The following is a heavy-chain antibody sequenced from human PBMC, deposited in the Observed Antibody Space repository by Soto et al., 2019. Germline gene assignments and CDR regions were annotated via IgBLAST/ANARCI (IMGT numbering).Heavy chain of an antibody. CDR3: AKATATGGGAFDI. D-gene: IGHD2-8*02. V-gene: IGHV3-23*01. CDR1: GXICSSYY. Sequence: GSLRLSCAASGXICSSYYMSWVRQAPGKGLELVSTILVDGRTFYVDSVKGRFTISRDSSQNTVYLQMNSLTAGDTDLYYCAKATATGGGAFDICGQGTMGTVS. CDR2: ILVDGRT. J-gene: IGHJ3*02.